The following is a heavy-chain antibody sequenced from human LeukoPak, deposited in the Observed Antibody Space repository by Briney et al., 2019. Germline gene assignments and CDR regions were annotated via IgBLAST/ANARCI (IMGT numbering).Heavy chain of an antibody. D-gene: IGHD5-24*01. V-gene: IGHV3-7*01. CDR1: GFTFRYYW. Sequence: GGSLRLSCAGYGFTFRYYWMGWVRQAPGKGLEWVANIKQDGSEEYYVDSVKGRFTISRDNAKKSLYLHMNSLRAEDTAVYYCAPTPPVTSYNYPYFFDYWGQGTLVTVSS. CDR2: IKQDGSEE. CDR3: APTPPVTSYNYPYFFDY. J-gene: IGHJ4*02.